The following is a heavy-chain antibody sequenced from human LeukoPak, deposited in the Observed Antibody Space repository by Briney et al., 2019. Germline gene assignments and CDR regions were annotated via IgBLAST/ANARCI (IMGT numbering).Heavy chain of an antibody. Sequence: GGSLRLSCAASGFTFSSYELTWVRQAPGKGLEWVSYISNSGDTIYYADSVKGRFTISRNNAKNSLYLQLNNLRAEDTALYYCARAPVGATPIFFDYWGQGTLVTVSS. J-gene: IGHJ4*02. V-gene: IGHV3-48*03. CDR2: ISNSGDTI. CDR1: GFTFSSYE. D-gene: IGHD1-26*01. CDR3: ARAPVGATPIFFDY.